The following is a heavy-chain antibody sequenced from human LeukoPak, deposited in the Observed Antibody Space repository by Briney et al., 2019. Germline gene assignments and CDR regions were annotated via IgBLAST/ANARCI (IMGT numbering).Heavy chain of an antibody. CDR2: ISHDAVAT. J-gene: IGHJ4*02. Sequence: GGSLRLSCAASGFTLSSRGMTWVRQAPGKGLEWVSGISHDAVATYYADSVKGRFTISRDTSKNTLFLQINSLRAEDTAVYYCAKNSQSYFDYWGRGTLVTVSS. CDR3: AKNSQSYFDY. D-gene: IGHD4-11*01. V-gene: IGHV3-23*01. CDR1: GFTLSSRG.